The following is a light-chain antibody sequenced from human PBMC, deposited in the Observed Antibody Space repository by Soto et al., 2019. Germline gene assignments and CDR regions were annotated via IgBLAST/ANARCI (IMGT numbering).Light chain of an antibody. CDR1: SSDVGSYNL. CDR2: EGS. Sequence: QSVLTQPASVSGSRGQSITISCTGTSSDVGSYNLVSWYQQHPGKAPKLMIYEGSKRPSGVSNRFSGSKSGNTASLTISGLQAEDEADYYCCSYAGSSTLVVFGGGTKLTVL. V-gene: IGLV2-23*03. CDR3: CSYAGSSTLVV. J-gene: IGLJ2*01.